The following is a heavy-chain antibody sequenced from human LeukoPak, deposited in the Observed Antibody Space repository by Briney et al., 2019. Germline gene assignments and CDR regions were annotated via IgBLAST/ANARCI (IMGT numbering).Heavy chain of an antibody. CDR3: ARDYFTLGGFDY. CDR2: VYSSGSL. V-gene: IGHV4-39*07. J-gene: IGHJ4*02. D-gene: IGHD1-26*01. CDR1: GGSISIRNYY. Sequence: PSETLSLTCTVSGGSISIRNYYWAWIRQPPGRQLEWIGSVYSSGSLYYNPSLKSRVTISVDTSKNQFSLKLSSVTAADTAVYYCARDYFTLGGFDYWGQGTLVTVSS.